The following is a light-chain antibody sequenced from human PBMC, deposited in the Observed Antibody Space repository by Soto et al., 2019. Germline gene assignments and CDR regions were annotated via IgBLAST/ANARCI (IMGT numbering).Light chain of an antibody. V-gene: IGKV1-39*01. Sequence: DIHMTQSPSSLSAPVGDRVTITCRASQSISSFLNWYQQKPGKAPHLLIYAASSLRYGVPSRFRGSESGTEFTLTISSLQPEDFATYFCQQSYTTPWTFGQGTKVEIK. CDR1: QSISSF. CDR2: AAS. J-gene: IGKJ1*01. CDR3: QQSYTTPWT.